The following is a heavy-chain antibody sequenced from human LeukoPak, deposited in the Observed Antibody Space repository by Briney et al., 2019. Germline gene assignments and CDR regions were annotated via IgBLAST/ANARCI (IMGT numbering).Heavy chain of an antibody. D-gene: IGHD3-10*01. CDR1: GGSFSGYY. J-gene: IGHJ5*02. V-gene: IGHV4-34*01. Sequence: SETLSLTCAVYGGSFSGYYWSWIRQPPGKGLERIGEINHSGSTNYNPSLKSRVTISVDTSENQFSLKLSSVTAADTAVYYCARCYGSGSYNWFDPWGQGTLVTVSS. CDR2: INHSGST. CDR3: ARCYGSGSYNWFDP.